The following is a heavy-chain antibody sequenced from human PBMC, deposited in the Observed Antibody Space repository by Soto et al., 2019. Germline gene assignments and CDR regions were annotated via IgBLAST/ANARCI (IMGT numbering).Heavy chain of an antibody. J-gene: IGHJ6*02. V-gene: IGHV3-48*02. D-gene: IGHD2-2*01. CDR2: VSSSSGTI. CDR3: ARDRCISTTCYFSYYYGMDV. Sequence: GGSLRLSCAASGFTFNSYIMNWVRQAPGKGLEWVSFVSSSSGTIYYADSVKGRFTISRDNAKNSLYLQMNSLRDEDTAVYYCARDRCISTTCYFSYYYGMDVWGQGTTVTVSS. CDR1: GFTFNSYI.